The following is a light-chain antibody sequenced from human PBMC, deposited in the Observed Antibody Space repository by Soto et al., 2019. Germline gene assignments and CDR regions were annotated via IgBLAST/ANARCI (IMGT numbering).Light chain of an antibody. CDR1: QDISHY. J-gene: IGKJ5*01. V-gene: IGKV1-33*01. CDR3: QQYDDLPIT. CDR2: DAS. Sequence: RMQTAPSLSASVEGVVTITCQASQDISHYLNWYQQKPGTALKLLIYDASNLHPGVPSRFRVIESGTEGSLNLPCLQSEDVETYNCQQYDDLPITFGQGTQLEIK.